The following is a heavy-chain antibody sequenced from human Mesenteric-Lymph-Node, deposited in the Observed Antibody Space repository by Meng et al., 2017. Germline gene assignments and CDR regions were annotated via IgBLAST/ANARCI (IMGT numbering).Heavy chain of an antibody. CDR1: GYTFTDYY. CDR3: ARDCSGGSCYDHGDAFDI. D-gene: IGHD2-15*01. Sequence: ASVKVSCKASGYTFTDYYIHWVRQAPGQGLEWMGRINPNSGGTNYAQKFQGRVTMTRDTSISTAYMELSRLRSDDTAVYYCARDCSGGSCYDHGDAFDIWGQGTMVTVSS. CDR2: INPNSGGT. V-gene: IGHV1-2*06. J-gene: IGHJ3*02.